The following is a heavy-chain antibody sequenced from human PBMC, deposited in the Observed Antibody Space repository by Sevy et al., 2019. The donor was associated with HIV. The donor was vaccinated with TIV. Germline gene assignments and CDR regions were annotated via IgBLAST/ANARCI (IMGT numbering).Heavy chain of an antibody. Sequence: SETLSLTCTVSGGSISSSSYYWGWIRQPPGKGLEWIGSIYYSGTTYYNPSLKSRVTISVDTSKNQFSLKLSSVTAADTAVYYCAGHGQQLVRGEYFQHWGQGTLVTVSS. J-gene: IGHJ1*01. CDR1: GGSISSSSYY. V-gene: IGHV4-39*01. CDR2: IYYSGTT. CDR3: AGHGQQLVRGEYFQH. D-gene: IGHD6-13*01.